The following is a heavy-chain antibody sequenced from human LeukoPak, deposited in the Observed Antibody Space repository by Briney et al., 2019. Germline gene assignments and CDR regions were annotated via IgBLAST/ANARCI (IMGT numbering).Heavy chain of an antibody. CDR3: ARGSVVAARDHQNWFDP. D-gene: IGHD2-15*01. CDR1: GGSFSDYY. V-gene: IGHV4-34*01. J-gene: IGHJ5*02. CDR2: VNHSGST. Sequence: SETLSLTCAVYGGSFSDYYWDWIRQPPGKGLEWIGEVNHSGSTNYNPSLKSRVTISADPSKNQLSLKLSSVTAADTAVYYCARGSVVAARDHQNWFDPWGQGTLVTVSS.